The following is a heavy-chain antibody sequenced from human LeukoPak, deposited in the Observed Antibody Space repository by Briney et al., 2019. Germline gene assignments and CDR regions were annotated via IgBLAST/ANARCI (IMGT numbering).Heavy chain of an antibody. D-gene: IGHD3-10*01. J-gene: IGHJ5*02. CDR1: GYTFSNYY. CDR3: ARGTAYYYGSGSPRWFDP. V-gene: IGHV1-46*01. Sequence: ASVKVSCKTSGYTFSNYYIHWVRQAPGQGLEWMGTINPSSGSPSYAQKFQGRVTITADKSTSTAYMELSSLRSEDTAVYYCARGTAYYYGSGSPRWFDPWGQGTLVTVSS. CDR2: INPSSGSP.